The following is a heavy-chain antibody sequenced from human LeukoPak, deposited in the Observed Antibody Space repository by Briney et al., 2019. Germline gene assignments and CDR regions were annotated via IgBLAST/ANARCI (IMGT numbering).Heavy chain of an antibody. Sequence: PSETLSLTCTVSGGSISSGSYYWSWLRQPAGKGLEWIGRIYTSGSTNYNPSLKSRVTISVDTSKNQFSLKLSSVTAADTAVYYCARDPYTGRYYYDSSGYYPNDAFDIWGQGTMVTVSS. CDR2: IYTSGST. V-gene: IGHV4-61*02. D-gene: IGHD3-22*01. CDR1: GGSISSGSYY. CDR3: ARDPYTGRYYYDSSGYYPNDAFDI. J-gene: IGHJ3*02.